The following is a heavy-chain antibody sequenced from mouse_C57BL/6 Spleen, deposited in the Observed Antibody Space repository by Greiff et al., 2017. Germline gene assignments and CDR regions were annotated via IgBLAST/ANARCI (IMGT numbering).Heavy chain of an antibody. V-gene: IGHV1-53*01. CDR3: ARVTAGHWYFDV. J-gene: IGHJ1*03. CDR2: INPSNGGT. D-gene: IGHD2-13*01. CDR1: GYTFTSYW. Sequence: QVQLQQPGTELVKPGASVKLSCKASGYTFTSYWMHWVKQRPGQGLEWIGNINPSNGGTNYNEKFKSKATLTVDKSSSTAYMQLSSLTSEDSAVDYCARVTAGHWYFDVWGTGTTVTVSS.